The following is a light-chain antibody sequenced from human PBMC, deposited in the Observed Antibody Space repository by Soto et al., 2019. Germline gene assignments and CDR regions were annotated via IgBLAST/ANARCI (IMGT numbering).Light chain of an antibody. J-gene: IGKJ1*01. V-gene: IGKV3-11*01. CDR1: QSVSSY. CDR2: DAS. CDR3: QQRSNWPQWRT. Sequence: EIVLTQSPATLSLSPGERATLSCRASQSVSSYLAWYQQKPGQAARLLIYDASNRATGIPARFSGSGSGTDFTLTISSLEPEDFAVYYCQQRSNWPQWRTFGQGTKVEIK.